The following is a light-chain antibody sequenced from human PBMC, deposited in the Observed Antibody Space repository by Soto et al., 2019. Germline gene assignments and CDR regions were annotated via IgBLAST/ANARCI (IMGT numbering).Light chain of an antibody. CDR3: SSYAGINNLGV. CDR2: EVN. J-gene: IGLJ1*01. CDR1: SSDGGGYKY. Sequence: QSALTQPPSASGSPGQSVTISCTGTSSDGGGYKYVSWYQQHPDKAPKLMIFEVNKRPSGVPDRFSGSKSGNTASLTVSGLQAEDEADYYCSSYAGINNLGVFGTGAKLTVL. V-gene: IGLV2-8*01.